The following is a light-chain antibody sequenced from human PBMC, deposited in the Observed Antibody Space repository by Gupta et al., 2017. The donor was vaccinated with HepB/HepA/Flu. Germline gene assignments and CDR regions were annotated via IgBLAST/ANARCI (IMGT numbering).Light chain of an antibody. J-gene: IGKJ4*01. CDR2: GAS. CDR1: QNVRSD. Sequence: EIVMTQSPATLSVSPGERVTLSCRASQNVRSDLAWYHQKPGQAPRLLIYGASTRATGVPASFSGSGSGTEFTLTISSLQSEDFAIYYCQQDDDWPLTFGGGTRIEIK. V-gene: IGKV3-15*01. CDR3: QQDDDWPLT.